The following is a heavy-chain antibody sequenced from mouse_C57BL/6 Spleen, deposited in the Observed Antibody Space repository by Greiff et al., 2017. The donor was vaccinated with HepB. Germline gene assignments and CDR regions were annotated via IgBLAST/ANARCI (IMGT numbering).Heavy chain of an antibody. CDR3: ARKNSNPFAY. V-gene: IGHV1-82*01. CDR1: GYAFSSSW. CDR2: IYPGDGDT. Sequence: VQLQQSGPELVKPGASVKISCKASGYAFSSSWMNWVKQRPGKGLEWIGRIYPGDGDTNYNGKFKGKATLTADKSSSTAYMQLRSLTSEDSAVYFSARKNSNPFAYWGQGTMVTVSA. J-gene: IGHJ3*01. D-gene: IGHD2-5*01.